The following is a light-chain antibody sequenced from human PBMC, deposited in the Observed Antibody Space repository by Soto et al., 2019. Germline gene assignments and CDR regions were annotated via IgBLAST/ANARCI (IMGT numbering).Light chain of an antibody. CDR3: QQYGSSPPT. CDR1: QSVSSSY. J-gene: IGKJ1*01. CDR2: GAS. Sequence: IGLTQSPATLSVSPGARAPLSCRASQSVSSSYLAWYQQKPGQAPRLLIYGASSRATGIPDRFSGSGSGTDFTLTISRLEPEDFAVYYCQQYGSSPPTFGQGTKVAIK. V-gene: IGKV3-20*01.